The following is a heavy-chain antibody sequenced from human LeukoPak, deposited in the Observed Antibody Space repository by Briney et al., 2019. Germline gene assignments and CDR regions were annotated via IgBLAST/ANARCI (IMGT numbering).Heavy chain of an antibody. CDR3: ARPDSCENGRYYPHS. Sequence: GGSLRLSCAASGFTFINYWMSWVRQAPGKGLEWVANINQAGNDKSYVDSVKGRFTISRDNAKNSLYLQMNTLRVEDTAVYYCARPDSCENGRYYPHSWGQGTLVTVSS. CDR2: INQAGNDK. CDR1: GFTFINYW. D-gene: IGHD3-22*01. J-gene: IGHJ4*02. V-gene: IGHV3-7*01.